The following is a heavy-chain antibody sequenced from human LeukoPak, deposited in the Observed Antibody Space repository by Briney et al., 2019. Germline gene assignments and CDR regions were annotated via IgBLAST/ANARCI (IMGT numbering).Heavy chain of an antibody. CDR1: GFTFSSNA. CDR3: ARAEPPWFDP. CDR2: IRSNGGST. Sequence: GGSLRLSCAASGFTFSSNAMHRVRQAPGKGLEYVSGIRSNGGSTYYANSVKGRFTISRDNSKNTLYLQMDSLSTEDMAVYYCARAEPPWFDPWGQGTLVTVSS. V-gene: IGHV3-64*01. J-gene: IGHJ5*02.